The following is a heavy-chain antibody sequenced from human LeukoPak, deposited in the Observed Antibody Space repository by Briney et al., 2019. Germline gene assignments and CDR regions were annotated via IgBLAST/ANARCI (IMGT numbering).Heavy chain of an antibody. D-gene: IGHD4-17*01. CDR1: GGSISSYY. V-gene: IGHV4-59*12. J-gene: IGHJ4*02. Sequence: PSETLSLTCTVSGGSISSYYWSWIRQPPGKGLEWIGYIYYSGSTNYNPSLKSRVTISVDTSKHQFSLMLSSVTAADTAVYYCAARNYGASGRVDYGGQGTLVTVSS. CDR2: IYYSGST. CDR3: AARNYGASGRVDY.